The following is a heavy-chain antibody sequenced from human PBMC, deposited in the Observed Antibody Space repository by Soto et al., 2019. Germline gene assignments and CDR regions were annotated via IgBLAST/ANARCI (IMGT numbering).Heavy chain of an antibody. CDR1: GFTFSSYA. CDR3: AKAIRRITMVRGVISPFDY. D-gene: IGHD3-10*01. V-gene: IGHV3-23*01. Sequence: GGSLRLSCAASGFTFSSYAMSWVRQAPGKGLEWVSAISGSGGSTYYADSVKGRFTISRDNSKNTLYLQMNSLRAEDTAVYYCAKAIRRITMVRGVISPFDYWGQGTLVTVSS. CDR2: ISGSGGST. J-gene: IGHJ4*02.